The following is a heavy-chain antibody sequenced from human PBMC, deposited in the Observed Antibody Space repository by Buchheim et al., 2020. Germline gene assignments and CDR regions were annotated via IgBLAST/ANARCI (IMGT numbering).Heavy chain of an antibody. CDR2: ISTYNGNT. CDR3: ARGLSDYSGDEYFQH. V-gene: IGHV1-18*01. CDR1: DSTFTNYA. Sequence: QVQLVQSGAEVKKPGASVKVSCKASDSTFTNYAVSWVRQAPGQGLEWMGWISTYNGNTNYAQKPQGRVTMTTDTSTSTAYMELRSLRSDDTAVYCCARGLSDYSGDEYFQHWGQGTL. J-gene: IGHJ1*01. D-gene: IGHD4-17*01.